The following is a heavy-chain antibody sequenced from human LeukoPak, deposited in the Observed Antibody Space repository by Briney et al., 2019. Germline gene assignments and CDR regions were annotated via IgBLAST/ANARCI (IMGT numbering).Heavy chain of an antibody. Sequence: GGSLRLSCAASGFTFSGSAIRWVRQAPGQGLEWVSAISGGGDTTYYADSVKGRFTISRDSSRDTLYLQMNSLRAEDSAIYYCAKVFRSGDLFVSDSWGQGTLVTVSS. V-gene: IGHV3-23*01. CDR2: ISGGGDTT. J-gene: IGHJ4*02. CDR1: GFTFSGSA. D-gene: IGHD4-17*01. CDR3: AKVFRSGDLFVSDS.